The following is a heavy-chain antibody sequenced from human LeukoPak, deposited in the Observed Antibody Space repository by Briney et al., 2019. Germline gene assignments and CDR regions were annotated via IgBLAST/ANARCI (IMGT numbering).Heavy chain of an antibody. D-gene: IGHD1-26*01. J-gene: IGHJ4*02. V-gene: IGHV4-4*02. Sequence: KTSETLSLTCTVSGDSINSLDLWSWVRQPPGKGLEWIGEMYLSGTTHSNPSVKSRVTISIDKSKNQFFLNLSSVTAADTAVYYCAGLVGRYSSSLYYYYFDYWGQGTLVTVSS. CDR3: AGLVGRYSSSLYYYYFDY. CDR2: MYLSGTT. CDR1: GDSINSLDL.